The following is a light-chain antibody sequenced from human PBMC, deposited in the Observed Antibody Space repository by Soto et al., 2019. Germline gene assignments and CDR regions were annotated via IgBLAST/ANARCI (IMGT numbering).Light chain of an antibody. V-gene: IGKV3-15*01. CDR2: GAS. CDR1: QNVNSN. CDR3: QQYNEWQFT. Sequence: EMVMTQSPATLSVSPGERATLSCRASQNVNSNLAWYQQKPGQAPRLLIYGASTRATGIPARFSGSGSGTEFTLTISSLQYEDFELYYCQQYNEWQFTLGPGTKADIK. J-gene: IGKJ3*01.